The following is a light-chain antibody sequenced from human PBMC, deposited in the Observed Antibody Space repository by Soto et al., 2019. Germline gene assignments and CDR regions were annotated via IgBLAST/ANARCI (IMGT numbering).Light chain of an antibody. V-gene: IGLV2-14*01. Sequence: QSALAQAAAVSGSPGQSVTISCTGTSSDVGDYNYVCWYQQHPGRAPKLLIFEVSNRPSGVSDRFSGSKSGNTASLIISGLQAEDEATYYCTSYTSKSSLYVFGTGTKVTVL. CDR3: TSYTSKSSLYV. J-gene: IGLJ1*01. CDR2: EVS. CDR1: SSDVGDYNY.